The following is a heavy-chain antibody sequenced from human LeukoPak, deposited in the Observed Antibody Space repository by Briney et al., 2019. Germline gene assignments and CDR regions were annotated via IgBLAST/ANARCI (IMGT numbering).Heavy chain of an antibody. D-gene: IGHD5-18*01. J-gene: IGHJ4*02. CDR3: ARGYRYGLPRS. CDR2: IYYSWCT. CDR1: GGSIRRYY. V-gene: IGHV4-59*07. Sequence: SYTLSLTCTVSGGSIRRYYWRGIRQPPARGLEGMGYIYYSWCTKYNPSLHSQVTISVDTSKNQFSLKLSSVTAADTAVYYCARGYRYGLPRSWGQGTLVTVSS.